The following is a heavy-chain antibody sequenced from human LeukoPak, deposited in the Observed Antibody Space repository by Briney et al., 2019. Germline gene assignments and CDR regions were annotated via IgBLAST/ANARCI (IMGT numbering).Heavy chain of an antibody. D-gene: IGHD6-19*01. J-gene: IGHJ4*02. CDR1: GFTFSSYA. CDR3: ARDTRTKYSSGWYYFDY. CDR2: ISGSGGST. Sequence: GGSLRLSCAASGFTFSSYAMSWVRQAPGKGLEWVSAISGSGGSTYYADSVKGRFTISRDNSKNTLYLQMNSLRAEDTAVYYCARDTRTKYSSGWYYFDYWGQGTLVTVSS. V-gene: IGHV3-23*01.